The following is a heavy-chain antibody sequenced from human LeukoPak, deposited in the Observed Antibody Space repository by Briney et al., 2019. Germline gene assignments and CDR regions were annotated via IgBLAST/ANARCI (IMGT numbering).Heavy chain of an antibody. CDR3: ARESIYGDYEGTRDY. J-gene: IGHJ4*02. CDR1: GGTFSSYA. D-gene: IGHD4-17*01. V-gene: IGHV1-69*05. Sequence: SVKVSCKASGGTFSSYAISWVRQAPGQGLEWMGMIIPIFGTANYAQKFQGRVTITTDESTSTAYMELSSLRSEDTAVYYCARESIYGDYEGTRDYWGQGTLVTVSS. CDR2: IIPIFGTA.